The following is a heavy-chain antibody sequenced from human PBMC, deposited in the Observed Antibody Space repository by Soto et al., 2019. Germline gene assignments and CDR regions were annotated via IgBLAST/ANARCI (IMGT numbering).Heavy chain of an antibody. D-gene: IGHD1-1*01. CDR1: KY. Sequence: KYIAWVPEAPAKGLEWVSALYDTDGTYYADSTWGQFTISRGSSNNIIPLQMNRVGPDDTAVYYCASWLEREHAFDIWGLGTMVTVSS. J-gene: IGHJ3*02. CDR3: ASWLEREHAFDI. V-gene: IGHV3-53*01. CDR2: LYDTDGT.